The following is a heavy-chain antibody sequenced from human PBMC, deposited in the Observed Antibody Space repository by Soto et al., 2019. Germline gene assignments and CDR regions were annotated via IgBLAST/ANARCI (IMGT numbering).Heavy chain of an antibody. CDR3: ARDLPQISTVTTLGPFFYN. D-gene: IGHD4-17*01. J-gene: IGHJ4*02. Sequence: ASVKVSCKASGYTFTSYGISWVRQAPGQGLEWMGWISAYNGNTNYAQKLQGRVTMTTDTSTSTAYMELRSLRSDDTAVYYCARDLPQISTVTTLGPFFYNWGQGTLITVSS. CDR1: GYTFTSYG. CDR2: ISAYNGNT. V-gene: IGHV1-18*01.